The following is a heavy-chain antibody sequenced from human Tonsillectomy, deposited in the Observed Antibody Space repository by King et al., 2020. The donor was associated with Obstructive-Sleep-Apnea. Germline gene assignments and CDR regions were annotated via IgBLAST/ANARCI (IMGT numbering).Heavy chain of an antibody. CDR2: FYYSGST. Sequence: QLQESGPGLVKPSETLSLTCTVSGGSISSYYWSWIRQPPGKGLEWIGYFYYSGSTNYNPSLKSRVTISVDTSKNQFSLKLSSVTAADTAVYYCARGPVGQWLVLDYWGQGPLVTVSS. D-gene: IGHD6-19*01. V-gene: IGHV4-59*01. CDR1: GGSISSYY. J-gene: IGHJ4*02. CDR3: ARGPVGQWLVLDY.